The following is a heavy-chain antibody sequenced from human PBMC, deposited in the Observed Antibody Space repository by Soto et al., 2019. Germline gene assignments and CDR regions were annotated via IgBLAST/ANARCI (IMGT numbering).Heavy chain of an antibody. V-gene: IGHV4-39*01. CDR1: GGSIRSGSNY. CDR2: VYYNGNT. CDR3: VRQTIVRGVLSWFDL. J-gene: IGHJ5*02. Sequence: QLQLQESGPRLVKPSETLSLICSVSGGSIRSGSNYWAWIRQPPGKGLDWIGTVYYNGNTYYNASLKSRVTISADTSKNQFSLKLSSVSAADTAVYYCVRQTIVRGVLSWFDLWGQGTLVTVSS. D-gene: IGHD3-10*01.